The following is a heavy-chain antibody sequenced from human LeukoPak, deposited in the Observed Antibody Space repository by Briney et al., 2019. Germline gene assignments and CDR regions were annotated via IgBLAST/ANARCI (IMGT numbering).Heavy chain of an antibody. Sequence: ASVKVSCKASGYTFTGYYIHWVRQAPGQGLEWMGWINPNSGGTKYAQKFQGRVTMTRDTSISTAYMELSRLKSDDTAVYYCARDPGANYFDYWGQGTLVTVSS. CDR1: GYTFTGYY. V-gene: IGHV1-2*02. CDR3: ARDPGANYFDY. J-gene: IGHJ4*02. CDR2: INPNSGGT. D-gene: IGHD7-27*01.